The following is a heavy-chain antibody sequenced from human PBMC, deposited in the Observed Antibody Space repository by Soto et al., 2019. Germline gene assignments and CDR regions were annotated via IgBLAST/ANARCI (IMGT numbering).Heavy chain of an antibody. CDR1: GYTFTSYG. J-gene: IGHJ1*01. CDR3: ARDPDYDSSGPSFASEYFQH. D-gene: IGHD3-22*01. V-gene: IGHV1-18*01. CDR2: ISAYNGNT. Sequence: GASVKVSCKASGYTFTSYGISWVRQAPGQGLEWMGWISAYNGNTNYAQKLQGRVTMTTDTSTSTAYMELRSLRSDDTAVYYCARDPDYDSSGPSFASEYFQHWGQGTLVTVSS.